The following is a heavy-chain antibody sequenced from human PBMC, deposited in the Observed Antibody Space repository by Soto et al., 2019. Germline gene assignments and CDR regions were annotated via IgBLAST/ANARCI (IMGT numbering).Heavy chain of an antibody. V-gene: IGHV3-30*18. J-gene: IGHJ6*02. CDR3: AKEVRYCSGGSCKARGLYYYGMDV. Sequence: PGGSLRLSCAASGFTFSSYGMHWVRQAPGKGLEWVAVISYDGSNKYYADSVKGRFTISRDNSKNTLYLQMNSLRAEDTAVYYCAKEVRYCSGGSCKARGLYYYGMDVWGQGTTVTVSS. CDR2: ISYDGSNK. CDR1: GFTFSSYG. D-gene: IGHD2-15*01.